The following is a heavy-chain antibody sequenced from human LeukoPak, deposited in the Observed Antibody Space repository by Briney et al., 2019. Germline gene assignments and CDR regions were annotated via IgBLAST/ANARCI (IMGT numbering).Heavy chain of an antibody. CDR3: ARGRGVATIRFWFDP. CDR1: GDSVSSNRVA. CDR2: TYYRSKWYN. D-gene: IGHD5-12*01. Sequence: SQTLSLTCAISGDSVSSNRVAWNWIRQSPSRGLEWLGRTYYRSKWYNDYAVSVKSRIIINPDTSKNQFSLQLNSVTPEDTAVYYCARGRGVATIRFWFDPWGQGTLVTVSS. V-gene: IGHV6-1*01. J-gene: IGHJ5*02.